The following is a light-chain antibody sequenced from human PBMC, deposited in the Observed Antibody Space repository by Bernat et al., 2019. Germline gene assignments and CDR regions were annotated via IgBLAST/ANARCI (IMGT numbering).Light chain of an antibody. V-gene: IGKV3-20*01. CDR3: QQYGDSPLT. CDR1: QSVSSSY. J-gene: IGKJ1*01. CDR2: GAS. Sequence: EIVLTQSPGTLSLSPGERATLSCRASQSVSSSYLAWYQQKPGQAPRLLIYGASTRATGIPDRFSGSGSGTDFTLTINRLEPEDLAVYSCQQYGDSPLTFGQGTKLEIK.